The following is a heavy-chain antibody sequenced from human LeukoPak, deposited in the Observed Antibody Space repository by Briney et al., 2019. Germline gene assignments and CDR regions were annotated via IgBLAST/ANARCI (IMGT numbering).Heavy chain of an antibody. D-gene: IGHD4-11*01. J-gene: IGHJ4*02. Sequence: TGGSLRLTCAASGFTFSSYSMNWVRQAPGKGLEWVSYISSGSSTMYYADSVKGRFTISRDNAKNSLYLQMNSPRDEDTAVYYCANDYSNDYWGQGTLVTVSS. CDR1: GFTFSSYS. CDR2: ISSGSSTM. CDR3: ANDYSNDY. V-gene: IGHV3-48*02.